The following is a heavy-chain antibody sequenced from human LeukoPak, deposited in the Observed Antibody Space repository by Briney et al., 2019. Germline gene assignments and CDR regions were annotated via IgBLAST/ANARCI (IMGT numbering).Heavy chain of an antibody. J-gene: IGHJ3*02. V-gene: IGHV4-31*03. D-gene: IGHD4-23*01. CDR1: GVSISSGGYY. CDR3: ARDLGPGGTPDAFDT. CDR2: IYYSGST. Sequence: SETLSLTCTVSGVSISSGGYYWSWIRQHPGKGLEWIGYIYYSGSTYYNPSLKSRVTISVDTSKNQFSLKLSSVTAADTAVYYCARDLGPGGTPDAFDTWGQGTMVTVSS.